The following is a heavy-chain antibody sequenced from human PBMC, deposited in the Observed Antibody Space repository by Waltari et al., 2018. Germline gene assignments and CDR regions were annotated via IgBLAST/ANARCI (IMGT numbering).Heavy chain of an antibody. D-gene: IGHD6-13*01. CDR1: GGTFSSYA. CDR2: IIPILGIA. Sequence: QVQLVQSGAEVKKPGSSVKVSCKASGGTFSSYAISWVRQAPGQGLEWMGGIIPILGIANYAQKFQGRVTITADESTSTAYMELSSLRSEDTAVYYCASPKRRYSSRADAFDIWGQGTMVTVSS. CDR3: ASPKRRYSSRADAFDI. J-gene: IGHJ3*02. V-gene: IGHV1-69*04.